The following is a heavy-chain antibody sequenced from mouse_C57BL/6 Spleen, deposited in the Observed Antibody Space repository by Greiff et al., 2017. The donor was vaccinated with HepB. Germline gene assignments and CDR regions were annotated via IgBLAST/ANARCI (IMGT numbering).Heavy chain of an antibody. Sequence: VQLQQSGPELVKPGASVKISCKASGYAFSSSWMNWVKQRPGKGLEWIGRIYPGDGDTNYNGKFKGKATLTADKSSSTAYMQLSSLTSEDSAVYFCARTLCYYGSSYLDYWGQGTTLTVSS. CDR1: GYAFSSSW. CDR3: ARTLCYYGSSYLDY. J-gene: IGHJ2*01. V-gene: IGHV1-82*01. D-gene: IGHD1-1*01. CDR2: IYPGDGDT.